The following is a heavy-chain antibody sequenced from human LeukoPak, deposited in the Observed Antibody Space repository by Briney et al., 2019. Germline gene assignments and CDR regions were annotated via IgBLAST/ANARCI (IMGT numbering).Heavy chain of an antibody. CDR1: GFTLSNYA. Sequence: PGRSLRLSCAASGFTLSNYAMHWVRQAPGKGLEWVTVISTDGKDKKYADSVKGRFAISRDNSKNTLDLQMNSLRAEDTAVYYCARGSGDVIDYWGQGTLVTVSS. CDR2: ISTDGKDK. V-gene: IGHV3-33*05. D-gene: IGHD4-17*01. CDR3: ARGSGDVIDY. J-gene: IGHJ4*02.